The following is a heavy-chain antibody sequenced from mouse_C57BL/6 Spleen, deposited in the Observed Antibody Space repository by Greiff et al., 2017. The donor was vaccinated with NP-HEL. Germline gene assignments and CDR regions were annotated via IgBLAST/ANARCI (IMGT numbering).Heavy chain of an antibody. CDR1: GYTFTSYW. V-gene: IGHV1-50*01. D-gene: IGHD1-1*01. J-gene: IGHJ3*01. CDR2: IDPSDSYT. CDR3: ARRDYYGSSYDFAY. Sequence: QVQLQQPGAELVKPGASVKLSCKASGYTFTSYWMPWVKQRPGQGLEWIGEIDPSDSYTNYNQKFKGKATLTVDTSSSTAYMQLSSLTSEDSAVYYCARRDYYGSSYDFAYWGQGTLVTVSA.